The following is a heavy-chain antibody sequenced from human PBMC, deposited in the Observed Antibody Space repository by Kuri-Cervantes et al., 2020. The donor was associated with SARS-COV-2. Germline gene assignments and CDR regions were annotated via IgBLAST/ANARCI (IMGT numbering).Heavy chain of an antibody. Sequence: KVSCKASGYTFTSYWIGWVRQMPGKGLEWMGIIYPGDSDTRYSPSFQGQVTISADKSISTAYLQWSSQKASDTAMYYCARGRNYKNYFDYWGQGTLVTVSS. CDR3: ARGRNYKNYFDY. CDR1: GYTFTSYW. V-gene: IGHV5-51*01. D-gene: IGHD1-7*01. J-gene: IGHJ4*02. CDR2: IYPGDSDT.